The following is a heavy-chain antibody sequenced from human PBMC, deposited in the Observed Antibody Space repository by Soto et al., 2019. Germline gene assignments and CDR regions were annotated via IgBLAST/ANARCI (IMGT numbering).Heavy chain of an antibody. Sequence: QVQLVQSGAEVKKPGSSVKVSCKASGGTFSSYAISWVRKAPGQGLEWMGGIIPIFGTANYAQKFQGRVTITADESTSTAYMELSSLRSEDTAVYYCARGLDDILTEYYYGMDVWGQGTTVTVSS. CDR2: IIPIFGTA. CDR3: ARGLDDILTEYYYGMDV. J-gene: IGHJ6*02. D-gene: IGHD3-9*01. V-gene: IGHV1-69*01. CDR1: GGTFSSYA.